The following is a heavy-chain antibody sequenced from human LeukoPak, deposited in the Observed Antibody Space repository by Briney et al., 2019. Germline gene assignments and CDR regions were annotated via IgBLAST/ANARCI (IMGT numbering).Heavy chain of an antibody. Sequence: GGSLRLSCAASGLSFSFYAMSWVRQAPGKGLEWVSAISGSGGGTYYVDSVKGRFTISRDNSKNMLYLQMNSLRAEDTAVYYCATVSSSSPLRPMDVWGQGTTVTVSS. CDR3: ATVSSSSPLRPMDV. CDR2: ISGSGGGT. D-gene: IGHD2-2*01. J-gene: IGHJ6*02. CDR1: GLSFSFYA. V-gene: IGHV3-23*01.